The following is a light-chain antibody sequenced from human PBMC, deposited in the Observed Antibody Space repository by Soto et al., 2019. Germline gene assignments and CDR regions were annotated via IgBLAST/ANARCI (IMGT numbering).Light chain of an antibody. Sequence: DIQMTQSPSTLSASVGDRVTITCRASQTISEWLAWYQQKPGKAPKLLIYRASSLASGVPSRFSGSGSGTDFTLTISSLQPDDLATYYCQQYHNYPRTFGQGTKVEIK. J-gene: IGKJ1*01. CDR3: QQYHNYPRT. CDR1: QTISEW. V-gene: IGKV1-5*03. CDR2: RAS.